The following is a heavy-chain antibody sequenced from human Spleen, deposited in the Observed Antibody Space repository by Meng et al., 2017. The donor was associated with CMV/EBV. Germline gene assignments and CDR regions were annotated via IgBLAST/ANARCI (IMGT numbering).Heavy chain of an antibody. J-gene: IGHJ6*02. V-gene: IGHV3-11*04. CDR3: ARALRDCISTSCYPSEDYYYYGMDV. CDR2: ISSSGSTI. D-gene: IGHD2-2*01. Sequence: GESLKISCAASGFTFSDYYMSWIRQALGKGLEWVSYISSSGSTIYYADSVKGRFTISRDNAKNSLYLQMNSLRAEDTAVYYCARALRDCISTSCYPSEDYYYYGMDVWGQGTTVTVSS. CDR1: GFTFSDYY.